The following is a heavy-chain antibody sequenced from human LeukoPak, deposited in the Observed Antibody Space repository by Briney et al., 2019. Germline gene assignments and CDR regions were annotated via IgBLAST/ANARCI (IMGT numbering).Heavy chain of an antibody. CDR1: GFIVEEYG. CDR2: ISRSGATT. V-gene: IGHV3-20*04. Sequence: GGSLSLSCSGSGFIVEEYGMRWVRPPPGKGLQWVSGISRSGATTGYADSVKGRFTISRDNAKNFVYLQMDRLRAEDTAWYYCARIDPVGRTWGQGTLVIVSA. CDR3: ARIDPVGRT. J-gene: IGHJ4*02. D-gene: IGHD1-26*01.